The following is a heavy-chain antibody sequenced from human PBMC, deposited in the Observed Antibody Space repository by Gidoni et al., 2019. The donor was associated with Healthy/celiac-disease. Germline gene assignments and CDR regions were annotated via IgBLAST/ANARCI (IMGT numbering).Heavy chain of an antibody. CDR3: AKDAERQLGSQGYYYYYMDV. CDR1: GFTFSSYA. CDR2: ISGSVGST. D-gene: IGHD6-6*01. V-gene: IGHV3-23*01. J-gene: IGHJ6*03. Sequence: EVQLLDSGGGLVQPGGSLRLSCAASGFTFSSYAMSWVRQAPGKGLEWVSAISGSVGSTYYADSVKGRFTISRDNSKNTLYLQMNSLRAEDTAVYYCAKDAERQLGSQGYYYYYMDVWGKGTTVTVSS.